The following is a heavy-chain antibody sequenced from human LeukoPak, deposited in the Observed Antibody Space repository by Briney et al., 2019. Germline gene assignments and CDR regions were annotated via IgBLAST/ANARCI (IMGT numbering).Heavy chain of an antibody. CDR3: ARDSSGYCSSTSCYPDY. Sequence: SETLSLTCAVYGGSFSGYYWSWIRQPPGKGLEWIGEINHSGSTNYNPSLKSRVTISGDTSKNQFSLKLSSVTAADTAVYYCARDSSGYCSSTSCYPDYWGQGTLVTVSS. CDR1: GGSFSGYY. D-gene: IGHD2-2*01. V-gene: IGHV4-34*01. J-gene: IGHJ4*02. CDR2: INHSGST.